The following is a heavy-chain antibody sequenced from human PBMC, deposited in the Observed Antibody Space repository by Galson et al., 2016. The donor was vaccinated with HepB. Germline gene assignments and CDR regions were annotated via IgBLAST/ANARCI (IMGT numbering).Heavy chain of an antibody. CDR3: AKDYSFVLSSEIFFDC. Sequence: SLRLSCAASGFTFSSFAMSWVRQAPGKGLEWVSGIIESGGETFYADSVKGRFTISRDNSKSTLYLQMNSLRAEDTAGYYCAKDYSFVLSSEIFFDCWGQVALVTVSS. J-gene: IGHJ4*02. CDR2: IIESGGET. V-gene: IGHV3-23*01. D-gene: IGHD2/OR15-2a*01. CDR1: GFTFSSFA.